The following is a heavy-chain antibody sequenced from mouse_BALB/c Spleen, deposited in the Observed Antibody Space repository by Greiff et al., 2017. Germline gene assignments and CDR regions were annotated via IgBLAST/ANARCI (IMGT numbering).Heavy chain of an antibody. CDR3: ARGDYDDAMDY. CDR1: GYAFTNYL. V-gene: IGHV1-54*01. J-gene: IGHJ4*01. Sequence: QVQLQQSGAELVRPGTSVKVSCKASGYAFTNYLIEWVKQRPGQGLEWIGVINPGSGGTNYNEKFKGKATLTADKSSSTAYMQLSSLTSDDSAVYFCARGDYDDAMDYWGQGTSVTVSS. CDR2: INPGSGGT. D-gene: IGHD2-4*01.